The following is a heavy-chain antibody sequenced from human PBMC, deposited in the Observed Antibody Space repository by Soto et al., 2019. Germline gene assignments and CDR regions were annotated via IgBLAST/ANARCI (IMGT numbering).Heavy chain of an antibody. J-gene: IGHJ6*01. CDR3: ARQAEGMVRGVPNYYYYGMD. CDR2: ISDRGDT. CDR1: GRSIRNHH. D-gene: IGHD3-10*01. V-gene: IGHV4-59*08. Sequence: SATLYLTCTFAGRSIRNHHCSWNRQPPGKGLEWIGYISDRGDTNYNPSLKSRVTISVDTSKNQFSLKLSSVTAADTAVYYCARQAEGMVRGVPNYYYYGMD.